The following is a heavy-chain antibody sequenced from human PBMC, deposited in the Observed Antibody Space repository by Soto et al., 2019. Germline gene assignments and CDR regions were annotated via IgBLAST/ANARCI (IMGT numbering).Heavy chain of an antibody. CDR2: ISWNSGSI. Sequence: GGSLRLSCAASGFTFDDYAMHWVRQAPGKGLEWVSGISWNSGSIGYADSVKGRFTISRDNAKNSLYLQMNSLRAEDTALYYCAKDFYGDYQEDHYMDVWGKGTTVTVSS. V-gene: IGHV3-9*01. CDR3: AKDFYGDYQEDHYMDV. D-gene: IGHD4-17*01. CDR1: GFTFDDYA. J-gene: IGHJ6*03.